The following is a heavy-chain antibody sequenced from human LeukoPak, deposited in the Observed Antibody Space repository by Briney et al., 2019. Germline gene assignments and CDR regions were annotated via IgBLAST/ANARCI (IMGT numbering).Heavy chain of an antibody. Sequence: PGGSLRLSCAASGFTFSRYWMHWVRQAPGKGLVWVSRINSDGSSITYADSVKGRFTVSRDNAKNTLYLQMTSLRAEDTAVFYCARDPRRIGSDYYGSGKGYYYYYGMDVWGQGTLVTVSS. CDR2: INSDGSSI. CDR1: GFTFSRYW. V-gene: IGHV3-74*01. CDR3: ARDPRRIGSDYYGSGKGYYYYYGMDV. D-gene: IGHD3-10*01. J-gene: IGHJ6*02.